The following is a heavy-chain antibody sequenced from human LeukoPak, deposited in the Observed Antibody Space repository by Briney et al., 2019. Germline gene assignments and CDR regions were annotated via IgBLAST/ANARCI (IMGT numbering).Heavy chain of an antibody. J-gene: IGHJ5*02. D-gene: IGHD3-10*01. CDR1: GYTFTNSD. Sequence: GASVKVSCKASGYTFTNSDINWVRQAAGQGLEWMGWMNPDSGNTGYARNFQVRVTMTRNTSISTAYMELSSLRSEDTAVYYCARYITMVRGGSWFDPWGQGTLVTVSS. CDR3: ARYITMVRGGSWFDP. CDR2: MNPDSGNT. V-gene: IGHV1-8*01.